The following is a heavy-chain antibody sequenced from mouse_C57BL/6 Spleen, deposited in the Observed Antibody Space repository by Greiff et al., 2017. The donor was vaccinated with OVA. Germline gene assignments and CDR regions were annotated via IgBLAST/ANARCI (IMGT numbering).Heavy chain of an antibody. CDR3: ASGYGSSPYYAMDY. V-gene: IGHV3-6*01. CDR1: GYSITSGYY. Sequence: EVQLVESGPGLVKPSQSLSLTCSVTGYSITSGYYWNWIRQFPGNKLEWMGYISYDGSNNYNPSLKNRISITRDTSKNQFFLKLKSVTTEDTATYYCASGYGSSPYYAMDYWGQGTSVTVSS. D-gene: IGHD1-1*01. CDR2: ISYDGSN. J-gene: IGHJ4*01.